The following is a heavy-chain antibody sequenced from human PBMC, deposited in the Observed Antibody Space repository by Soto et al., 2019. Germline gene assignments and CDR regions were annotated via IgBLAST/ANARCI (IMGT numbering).Heavy chain of an antibody. CDR2: MNPNSGNT. V-gene: IGHV1-8*01. D-gene: IGHD2-15*01. CDR3: ARVVRSRIVVVVAALGRYYYMDV. J-gene: IGHJ6*03. Sequence: ASVKVSCKASGYTFTSYDINWVRQATGQGLEWMGWMNPNSGNTGYAQKFQGRVTMTRNTSISTAYMELSSLRSEDTAVYYCARVVRSRIVVVVAALGRYYYMDVWGKGTTVTVSS. CDR1: GYTFTSYD.